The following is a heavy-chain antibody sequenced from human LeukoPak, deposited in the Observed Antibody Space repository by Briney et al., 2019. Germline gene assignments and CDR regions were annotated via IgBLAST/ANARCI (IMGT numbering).Heavy chain of an antibody. J-gene: IGHJ4*02. CDR2: ISSSSCI. CDR1: GFTFSDYY. V-gene: IGHV3-69-1*01. CDR3: ARDVYSSSDTAY. Sequence: GGSLRLSCAASGFTFSDYYMSWIRQAPGKGLEWVSSISSSSCIYYADSVKGRFTISRDNAKNSLYLQMNSLRAEDTAVYYCARDVYSSSDTAYWGQGTLVTVSS. D-gene: IGHD6-6*01.